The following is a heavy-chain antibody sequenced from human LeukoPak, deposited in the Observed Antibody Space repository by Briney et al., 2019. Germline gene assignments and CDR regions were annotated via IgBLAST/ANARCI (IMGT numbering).Heavy chain of an antibody. V-gene: IGHV3-64D*09. J-gene: IGHJ4*02. CDR3: VKSAYSGSYFSLDY. Sequence: GGSLRLSCSASGFTFSTYAMHWVRQAPGKGLEFVSAISSNGGSTFYADSVKGRFTISRDNSKDTLYLQMSSLRAEDTAVYYCVKSAYSGSYFSLDYWGQGTLVTVSS. CDR1: GFTFSTYA. CDR2: ISSNGGST. D-gene: IGHD1-26*01.